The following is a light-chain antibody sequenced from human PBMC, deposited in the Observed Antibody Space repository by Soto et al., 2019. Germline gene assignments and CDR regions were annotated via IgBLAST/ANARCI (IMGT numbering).Light chain of an antibody. Sequence: QSVLTQPASVSGSPGQSITISCAGTTSDIGANNFVSWYQQRPGKAPKVIIYEVSNRPSGVSYRFSGSKSGSTASLTISGLQAEDEALYSCNAYTNTGARVFGTGTQLTVL. V-gene: IGLV2-14*01. CDR1: TSDIGANNF. CDR2: EVS. J-gene: IGLJ1*01. CDR3: NAYTNTGARV.